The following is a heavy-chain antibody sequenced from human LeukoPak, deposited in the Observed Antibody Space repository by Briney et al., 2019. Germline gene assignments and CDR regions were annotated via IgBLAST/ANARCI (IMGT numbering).Heavy chain of an antibody. CDR2: VYHNGNT. CDR1: GYSISSGYY. J-gene: IGHJ4*02. Sequence: SETLSLTCTVSGYSISSGYYWGWIRQPPGKGLEWIANVYHNGNTSYNPSLKSRVTISVDTSNNQFSLTLTSVTAADTAVYFCARETSRIIYYWGQGMLVTVSS. V-gene: IGHV4-38-2*02. CDR3: ARETSRIIYY.